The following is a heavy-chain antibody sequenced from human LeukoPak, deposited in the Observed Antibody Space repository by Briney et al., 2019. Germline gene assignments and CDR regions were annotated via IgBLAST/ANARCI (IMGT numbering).Heavy chain of an antibody. CDR3: ARGLQVIYGMDV. D-gene: IGHD2-21*01. CDR1: GFTFSSYG. J-gene: IGHJ6*04. Sequence: PGRSLRLSCAASGFTFSSYGMDWVRQAPGKGLEWAAVIWYDGSNKYYADSVKGRFTISRDNSKNTLYLQMNSLRVEDTAVYYCARGLQVIYGMDVWGKGTTVTVSS. V-gene: IGHV3-33*01. CDR2: IWYDGSNK.